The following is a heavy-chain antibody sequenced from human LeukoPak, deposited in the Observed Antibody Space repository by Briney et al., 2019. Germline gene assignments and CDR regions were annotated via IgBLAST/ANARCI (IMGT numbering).Heavy chain of an antibody. CDR1: QFTFSGSG. CDR2: MYPTGSQK. Sequence: SGGSLRLSCADSQFTFSGSGMNWVRQAPGKGLEWVANMYPTGSQKRYVDSVKGRFTISKDNPGTSLYLDMHSLRAEDTAIYYCAIWTSGNYWGQGTLVTVSS. J-gene: IGHJ4*02. V-gene: IGHV3-7*01. CDR3: AIWTSGNY. D-gene: IGHD1-1*01.